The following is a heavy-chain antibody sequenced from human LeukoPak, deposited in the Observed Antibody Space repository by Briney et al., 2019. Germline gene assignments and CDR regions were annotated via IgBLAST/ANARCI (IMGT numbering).Heavy chain of an antibody. D-gene: IGHD6-19*01. CDR1: GYTFTSYG. Sequence: ASVKVACKASGYTFTSYGISWARQAPGQGLEWMGWISAYNGHTNYAQKLQGRVTMATDTSTSTAYMEMRSLRSDDTAVYYCARCSGWYFYFAYWGQGTLVTVSS. J-gene: IGHJ4*02. CDR3: ARCSGWYFYFAY. CDR2: ISAYNGHT. V-gene: IGHV1-18*01.